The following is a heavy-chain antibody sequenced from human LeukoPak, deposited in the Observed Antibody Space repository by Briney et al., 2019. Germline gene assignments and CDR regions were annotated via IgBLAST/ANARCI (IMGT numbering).Heavy chain of an antibody. CDR2: IHHTGST. D-gene: IGHD3-3*01. V-gene: IGHV4-38-2*02. CDR3: VREGPIRFLEQIDY. Sequence: SETLSLTCTVSGYSISRHYYWGWIRQSPGKGLEWIGNIHHTGSTSYNPSLESRVTISLDLSKNQFSLRLSSVTAAGTALYFCVREGPIRFLEQIDYWGQGTLVTVSS. J-gene: IGHJ4*02. CDR1: GYSISRHYY.